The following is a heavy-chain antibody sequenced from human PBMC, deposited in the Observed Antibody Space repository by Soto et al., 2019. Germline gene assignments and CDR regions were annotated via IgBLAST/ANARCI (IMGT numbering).Heavy chain of an antibody. D-gene: IGHD6-13*01. J-gene: IGHJ4*02. CDR1: GFTFSSYE. CDR2: ISSGASTI. Sequence: GGSLRLSCAASGFTFSSYEMSWVRQAPGKGLEWVSYISSGASTIYYADSVKGRFTISRDNAKSSLYLQMNSLRAEDTAVYYCARDDVKQKLIPEPLDYWGQGNLVTVSS. CDR3: ARDDVKQKLIPEPLDY. V-gene: IGHV3-48*03.